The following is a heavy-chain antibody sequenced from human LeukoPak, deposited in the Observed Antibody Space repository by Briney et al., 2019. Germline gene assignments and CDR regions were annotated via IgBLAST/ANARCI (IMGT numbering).Heavy chain of an antibody. Sequence: GGSLRLSCAASGFTVSSNYMSWVRQAPGKGLEWVSVIYSGGSTYYADSVKGRSTISRDNSKNTLYLQMNSLRAEDTAVYYCARAGGYSYGFDYWGQGTLVTVSS. CDR3: ARAGGYSYGFDY. J-gene: IGHJ4*02. CDR2: IYSGGST. CDR1: GFTVSSNY. V-gene: IGHV3-53*01. D-gene: IGHD5-18*01.